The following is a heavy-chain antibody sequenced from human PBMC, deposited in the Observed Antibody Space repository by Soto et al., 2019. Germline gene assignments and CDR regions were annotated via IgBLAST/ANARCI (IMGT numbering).Heavy chain of an antibody. V-gene: IGHV3-7*05. D-gene: IGHD4-17*01. CDR2: IKQDGSEK. Sequence: EVQLVESGGGLVQPGGSLRLSCAASGFTFSSYWMTWVRQAPGKGLEWVASIKQDGSEKYYVDSVKGRFTISKDDAKKSLYLQMNSLRGEDTAVYYCARDSWDGLRWMDHWGQGTLVTVSS. CDR3: ARDSWDGLRWMDH. CDR1: GFTFSSYW. J-gene: IGHJ4*02.